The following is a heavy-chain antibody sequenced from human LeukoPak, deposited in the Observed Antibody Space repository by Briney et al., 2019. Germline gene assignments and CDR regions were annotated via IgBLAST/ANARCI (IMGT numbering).Heavy chain of an antibody. CDR1: GFTFSNYG. CDR3: ARDRSLYYTDV. CDR2: IRYDGNNK. V-gene: IGHV3-30*02. Sequence: GGSLRLSCAASGFTFSNYGIHWVRQAPGKGLEWVAIIRYDGNNKYYADSVKGRFTISRDNSENTVYLQMNSLRAEDTAVYYCARDRSLYYTDVWGKGTTVTVS. J-gene: IGHJ6*03.